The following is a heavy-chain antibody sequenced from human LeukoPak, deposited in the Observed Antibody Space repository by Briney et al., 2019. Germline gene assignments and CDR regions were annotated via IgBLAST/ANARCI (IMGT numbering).Heavy chain of an antibody. D-gene: IGHD1-1*01. Sequence: ASVKVSCKASGYTFTSYDINWVRQATGQGLEWMGWMNPNSGNTGYARKFQGRVTMTRNTSISTAYMELSSLRSEDTAVYYCARVRAAAWNPFDYWGQGTLVTVSS. CDR2: MNPNSGNT. CDR3: ARVRAAAWNPFDY. CDR1: GYTFTSYD. V-gene: IGHV1-8*01. J-gene: IGHJ4*02.